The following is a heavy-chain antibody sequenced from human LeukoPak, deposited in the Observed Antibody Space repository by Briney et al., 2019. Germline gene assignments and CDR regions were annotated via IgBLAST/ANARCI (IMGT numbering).Heavy chain of an antibody. CDR1: GYTFTSYG. V-gene: IGHV1-18*01. CDR3: ARESGGLYYYDSSGLFDY. CDR2: ISAYNGNT. D-gene: IGHD3-22*01. Sequence: ASVKVSCKASGYTFTSYGISWVRQAPGQGLEWMGWISAYNGNTNYAQKLQGRVTMTTDTSTSTAYMELRSLRPDDTAVYYCARESGGLYYYDSSGLFDYWGQGTLVTVSS. J-gene: IGHJ4*02.